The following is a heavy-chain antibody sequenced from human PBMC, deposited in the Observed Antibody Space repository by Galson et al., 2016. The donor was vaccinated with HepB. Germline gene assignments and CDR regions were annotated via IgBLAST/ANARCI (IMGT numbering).Heavy chain of an antibody. V-gene: IGHV3-53*01. CDR3: ARDTDSRERSDW. CDR1: GFSVSNNY. CDR2: IYGGGDT. J-gene: IGHJ4*02. D-gene: IGHD3-22*01. Sequence: SLRLSCAVSGFSVSNNYMSWVRQAPGKGLEWVAVIYGGGDTSYADSVKGRFTISRDNSKNPLYLEMHSLRAEDMAVYYCARDTDSRERSDWWGQGTLVTVSS.